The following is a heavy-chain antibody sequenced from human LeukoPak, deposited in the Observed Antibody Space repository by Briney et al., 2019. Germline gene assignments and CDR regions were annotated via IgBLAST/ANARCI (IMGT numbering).Heavy chain of an antibody. CDR1: GGSISSGSYY. D-gene: IGHD6-25*01. CDR2: IYTSGST. V-gene: IGHV4-61*02. CDR3: ASVPGGIAAADNDY. Sequence: SETLSLTCTVSGGSISSGSYYWSWIRQPAGKGLEWIGRIYTSGSTNYNPSLKSRVTISVDTSKNQFSLKLSSVTAADTAVYYCASVPGGIAAADNDYWGQGTLVTVSS. J-gene: IGHJ4*02.